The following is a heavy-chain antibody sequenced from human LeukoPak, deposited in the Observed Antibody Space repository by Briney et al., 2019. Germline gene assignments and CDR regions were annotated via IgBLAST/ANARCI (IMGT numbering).Heavy chain of an antibody. V-gene: IGHV4-39*07. CDR2: IYYSVRS. D-gene: IGHD6-19*01. Sequence: TTSETLSLTCTVSGDSISNSIYSWGWIRQPPGKGLEWIESIYYSVRSFYKMSLKSRVTISVDTSKNQLSLELNSVTAADTAVYYCATNSASATVDGSDNWFDPWGQGTLVTVSS. CDR1: GDSISNSIYS. J-gene: IGHJ5*02. CDR3: ATNSASATVDGSDNWFDP.